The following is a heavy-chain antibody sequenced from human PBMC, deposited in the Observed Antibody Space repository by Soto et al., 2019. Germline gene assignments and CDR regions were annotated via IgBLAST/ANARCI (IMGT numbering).Heavy chain of an antibody. CDR3: AREQNYDVNDY. CDR1: GFTVSSNY. CDR2: LYSGGST. Sequence: PGGSLRLSCAVSGFTVSSNYMSWVRQAPGKGLEWVSVLYSGGSTYYADSVKGRFTISRDNSKNTLYLQMNSLRAEDTAVYYCAREQNYDVNDYWGQGTLVTVSS. D-gene: IGHD1-7*01. J-gene: IGHJ4*02. V-gene: IGHV3-53*01.